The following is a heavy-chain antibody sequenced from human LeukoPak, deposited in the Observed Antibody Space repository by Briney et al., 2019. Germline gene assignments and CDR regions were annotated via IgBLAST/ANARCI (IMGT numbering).Heavy chain of an antibody. V-gene: IGHV3-23*01. Sequence: GGSLRLSCAASGFTFSSYAMNWVRQAPGKGLEWVSVISGTGGRTYYADSVKGRFTISRDNSKNTLYLQMNSLRAEDTAVYYCAKAVGFSSSWSLTFDYWGQGTLVTVSS. CDR1: GFTFSSYA. CDR3: AKAVGFSSSWSLTFDY. D-gene: IGHD6-13*01. CDR2: ISGTGGRT. J-gene: IGHJ4*02.